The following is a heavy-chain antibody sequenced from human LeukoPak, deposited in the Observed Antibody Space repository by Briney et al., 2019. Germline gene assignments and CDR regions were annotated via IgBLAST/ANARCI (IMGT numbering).Heavy chain of an antibody. CDR3: ARETEYCSGGSCHSGNFEH. D-gene: IGHD2-15*01. J-gene: IGHJ1*01. CDR2: ISSSGSTT. CDR1: GFTFSSYE. Sequence: PGGSLRLSCAASGFTFSSYEVNWVRQAPGKGLEWVSYISSSGSTTYYADSVKGRSTISKDNAKNSLYLQMNSLRAEDTAVYYCARETEYCSGGSCHSGNFEHWGQGTLVTVSS. V-gene: IGHV3-48*03.